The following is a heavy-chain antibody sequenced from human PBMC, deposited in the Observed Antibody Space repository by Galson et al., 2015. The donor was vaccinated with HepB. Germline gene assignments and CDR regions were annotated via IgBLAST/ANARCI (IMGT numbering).Heavy chain of an antibody. D-gene: IGHD3-16*01. V-gene: IGHV7-4-1*02. J-gene: IGHJ3*02. Sequence: SVKVSCKASGYTFIHYGINWLRQAPGQGLEWMGWINTNTGNLTYAQGFTGRFVFSLDTSVSTAYLQINSLKAEDTAIYYCAKELRIDAFDIWGRGTMVTVSS. CDR3: AKELRIDAFDI. CDR2: INTNTGNL. CDR1: GYTFIHYG.